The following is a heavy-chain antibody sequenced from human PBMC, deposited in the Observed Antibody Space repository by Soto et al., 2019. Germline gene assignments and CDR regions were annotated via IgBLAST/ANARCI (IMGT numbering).Heavy chain of an antibody. CDR2: ISGSGGST. V-gene: IGHV3-23*01. CDR1: GFTFSSYA. Sequence: GGSLRLSCAASGFTFSSYAMSWVRQAPGKGLEWVSAISGSGGSTYYADSVKGRFTISRVNSKNTLYLQMNSLRAEDTAIYYCAKLYGSGSYYYYYYMDVWGKGTTVTVSS. D-gene: IGHD3-10*01. J-gene: IGHJ6*03. CDR3: AKLYGSGSYYYYYYMDV.